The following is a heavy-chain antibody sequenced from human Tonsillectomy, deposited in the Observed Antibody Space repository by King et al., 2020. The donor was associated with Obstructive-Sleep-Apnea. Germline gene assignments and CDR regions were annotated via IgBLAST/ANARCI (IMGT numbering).Heavy chain of an antibody. CDR2: IYFSGST. J-gene: IGHJ6*02. CDR1: GGSISSSSYS. Sequence: QLQESGPGLVKPSASLSLTCRVSGGSISSSSYSWGWIRQPPGKGLGWIWPIYFSGSTSYTPSLLSRVTISVDTSKHQFSLKLSSVTAADTAVYYCARVGLTIFGVVYGLDVWGQGTTVTVSS. V-gene: IGHV4-39*07. CDR3: ARVGLTIFGVVYGLDV. D-gene: IGHD3-3*01.